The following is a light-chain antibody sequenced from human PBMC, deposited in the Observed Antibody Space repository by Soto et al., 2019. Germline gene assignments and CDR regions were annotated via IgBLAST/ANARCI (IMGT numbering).Light chain of an antibody. Sequence: QSALTQPPSASGSPGQSVTISCTGTSSDVGAYNYVSWYQQLPGKAPKLIIYEVSKRPSGVPDRFSGSKSGNTASLTVSGLQAEGEADYYCTSYAGTYSFFYVFGTGTKLTVL. J-gene: IGLJ1*01. CDR2: EVS. CDR3: TSYAGTYSFFYV. V-gene: IGLV2-8*01. CDR1: SSDVGAYNY.